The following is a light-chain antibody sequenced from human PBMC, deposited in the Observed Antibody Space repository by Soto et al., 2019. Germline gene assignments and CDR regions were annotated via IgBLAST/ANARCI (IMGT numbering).Light chain of an antibody. CDR2: AAS. CDR3: QQLNSYLSIS. J-gene: IGKJ5*01. Sequence: DIQLTQSPSFLSASVGDRVTITCRASQGISSYLARYQQKPGKAPKLLIYAASTLQSGVPSRFSGSGSGTEFTLTISSLQPEDFATYYCQQLNSYLSISFGHGTRLEIK. V-gene: IGKV1-9*01. CDR1: QGISSY.